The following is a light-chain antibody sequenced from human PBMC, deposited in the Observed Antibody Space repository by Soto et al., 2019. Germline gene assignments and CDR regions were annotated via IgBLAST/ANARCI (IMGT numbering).Light chain of an antibody. CDR3: QAWDGGTVV. V-gene: IGLV3-1*01. J-gene: IGLJ2*01. CDR2: QDT. Sequence: SSELTQPPSMSVSPGQTATIACSGDKLGDKYVCWYQQKSGESPILVIYQDTKRPSGIPERFSGSNSGSTATLTISGTQSIDEADYSCQAWDGGTVVFGGGTKVTVL. CDR1: KLGDKY.